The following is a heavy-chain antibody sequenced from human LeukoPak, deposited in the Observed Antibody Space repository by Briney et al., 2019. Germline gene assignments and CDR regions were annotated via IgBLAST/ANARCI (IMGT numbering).Heavy chain of an antibody. J-gene: IGHJ4*02. Sequence: GGSLRLSCADSGFTVSSNYMSWVRQAPGKGLEWVSVIYSGGSTYYADSVKGRFTISRDNSKNTLYLQMNSLRAEDTAVYYCARGGYLDYWGQGTLVTVSS. CDR1: GFTVSSNY. D-gene: IGHD3-16*01. V-gene: IGHV3-53*01. CDR3: ARGGYLDY. CDR2: IYSGGST.